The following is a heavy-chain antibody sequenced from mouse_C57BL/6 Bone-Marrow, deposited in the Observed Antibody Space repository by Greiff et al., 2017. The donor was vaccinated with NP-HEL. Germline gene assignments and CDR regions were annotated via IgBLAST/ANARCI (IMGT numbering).Heavy chain of an antibody. J-gene: IGHJ3*01. D-gene: IGHD2-1*01. CDR1: EYEFPSHD. CDR2: INSDGGST. Sequence: EVQLVESGGGLVQPGESLKLSCESNEYEFPSHDMSWVRKTPEKRLELVAAINSDGGSTYYPDTMEGRFIISRDNSTKTVYLQMSSLKSEDTALCYCGRNGRWYPAWFAYWGQGTLVTVSA. V-gene: IGHV5-2*01. CDR3: GRNGRWYPAWFAY.